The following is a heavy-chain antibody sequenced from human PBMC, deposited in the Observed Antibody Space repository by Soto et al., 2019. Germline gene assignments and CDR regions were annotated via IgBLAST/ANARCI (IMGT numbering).Heavy chain of an antibody. CDR3: ARGFIYCSSTSCYPDRVDV. V-gene: IGHV4-59*01. D-gene: IGHD2-2*01. CDR1: GGSISSYY. J-gene: IGHJ6*02. CDR2: IYYSGST. Sequence: PSETLSLTCTVSGGSISSYYWSWIRQPPGKGLEWIGYIYYSGSTNYNPSPKSRVTISVDTSKNQFSLKLSSVTAADTAVYYCARGFIYCSSTSCYPDRVDVWGQGTTVTVSS.